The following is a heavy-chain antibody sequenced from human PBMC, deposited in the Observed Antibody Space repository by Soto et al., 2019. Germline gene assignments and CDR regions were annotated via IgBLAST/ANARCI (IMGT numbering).Heavy chain of an antibody. D-gene: IGHD4-17*01. Sequence: EVPLVESGEGLVQPGGSLRLSCAASGFTFSNYAMHWVRQAPGKGLEYVSAISDNGGTTYYADSVKGRFTISRDNSKNTLYIQMGSLRAEDMAVYYCARGPSTVATWLDYWGQGTLVTVSS. CDR2: ISDNGGTT. J-gene: IGHJ4*02. CDR1: GFTFSNYA. CDR3: ARGPSTVATWLDY. V-gene: IGHV3-64*02.